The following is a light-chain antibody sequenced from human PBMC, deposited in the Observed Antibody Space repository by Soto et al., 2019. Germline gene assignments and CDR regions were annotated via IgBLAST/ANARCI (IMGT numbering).Light chain of an antibody. CDR3: QQYINWPWT. V-gene: IGKV3-15*01. CDR2: GAS. Sequence: EIVMTQSPVTLSVSPGERATLSCRASQSVSSNLAWYQQKPGQAPRLLIYGASTRATGIPARFSGSGSGAEFTLTISSLQSEDFAVYCCQQYINWPWTFGQGTTVEIK. CDR1: QSVSSN. J-gene: IGKJ1*01.